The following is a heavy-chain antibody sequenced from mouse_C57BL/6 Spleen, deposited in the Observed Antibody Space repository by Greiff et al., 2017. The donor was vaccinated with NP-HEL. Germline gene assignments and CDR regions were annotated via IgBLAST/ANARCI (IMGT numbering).Heavy chain of an antibody. CDR2: IRNKANGYTT. J-gene: IGHJ1*03. V-gene: IGHV7-3*01. Sequence: EVQLVESGGGLVQPGGSLSLYCAASGFTFTDYYMSWVRQPPGKALEWLGFIRNKANGYTTEYSASVKGRFTISRDNSQSILYLQMNALRAEDSATYYCARFRGYDGWYFDVWGTGTTVTVSS. CDR3: ARFRGYDGWYFDV. D-gene: IGHD2-2*01. CDR1: GFTFTDYY.